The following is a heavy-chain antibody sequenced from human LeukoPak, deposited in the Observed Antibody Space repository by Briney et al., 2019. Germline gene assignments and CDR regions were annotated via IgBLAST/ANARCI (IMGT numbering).Heavy chain of an antibody. Sequence: PGGSLRLSCAASGFTFSSYGMSWVRQAPGKGLEWVSGISGSGGSKYYADSVKGRFTISRDNSKNTLYLQMNSLGAGDTAVYYCARSSGWYQGYFDYWGQGTLVTVSP. CDR2: ISGSGGSK. CDR1: GFTFSSYG. D-gene: IGHD6-19*01. V-gene: IGHV3-23*01. J-gene: IGHJ4*02. CDR3: ARSSGWYQGYFDY.